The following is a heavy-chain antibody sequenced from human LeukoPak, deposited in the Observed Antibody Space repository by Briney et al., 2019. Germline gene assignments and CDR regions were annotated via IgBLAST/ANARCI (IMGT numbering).Heavy chain of an antibody. CDR3: ARGHPYSGSDY. CDR1: GYTFISYY. Sequence: ASVKVSCKASGYTFISYYIHWVRQAPGQGLEWMGIINPSGGSTIYAQKFQGRVTMTRNTSISTAYMELSSLRSEDTAVYYCARGHPYSGSDYWGQGTLVTVSS. J-gene: IGHJ4*02. CDR2: INPSGGST. D-gene: IGHD5-12*01. V-gene: IGHV1-46*01.